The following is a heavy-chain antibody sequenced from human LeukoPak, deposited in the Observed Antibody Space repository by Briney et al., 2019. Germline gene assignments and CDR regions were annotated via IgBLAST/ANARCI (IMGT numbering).Heavy chain of an antibody. Sequence: GGSLRLSCAASGFTFDDYAMHWGRHAPGKGMEWVSLISGDGGSTYYAESVKGRFTISRDNSKNSLYLQMNSLRTEDTALYYCAKGKSAARYYYDSSGLFDYWGQGTLVTVSS. V-gene: IGHV3-43*02. CDR3: AKGKSAARYYYDSSGLFDY. CDR2: ISGDGGST. D-gene: IGHD3-22*01. CDR1: GFTFDDYA. J-gene: IGHJ4*02.